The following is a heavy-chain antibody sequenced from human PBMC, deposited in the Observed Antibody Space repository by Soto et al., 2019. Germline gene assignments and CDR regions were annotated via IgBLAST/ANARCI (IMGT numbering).Heavy chain of an antibody. CDR3: ARDIPDDAFDI. Sequence: TSESLSLTCTVSGGSITYYSWSWIRQPAGKGLEWIGRIYTSGSTNYNPSLKSRVTMSVDTSRNQFSLKLSSVTAADTAVYFCARDIPDDAFDIWGRGTMVTVSS. CDR1: GGSITYYS. D-gene: IGHD2-2*02. CDR2: IYTSGST. V-gene: IGHV4-4*07. J-gene: IGHJ3*02.